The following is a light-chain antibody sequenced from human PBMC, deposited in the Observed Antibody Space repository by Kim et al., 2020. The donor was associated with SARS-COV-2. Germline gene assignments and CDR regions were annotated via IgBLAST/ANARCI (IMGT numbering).Light chain of an antibody. J-gene: IGLJ2*01. CDR2: EVS. Sequence: QSVTISCTGTSSGVGNYNLVSWYRQRPGKAPKLIIFEVSKRPSGVSDRFSGSKSGDTASLTISGLQAEDEGDYYCCSYAGSSTFVVFGGGTQLTVL. CDR3: CSYAGSSTFVV. V-gene: IGLV2-23*02. CDR1: SSGVGNYNL.